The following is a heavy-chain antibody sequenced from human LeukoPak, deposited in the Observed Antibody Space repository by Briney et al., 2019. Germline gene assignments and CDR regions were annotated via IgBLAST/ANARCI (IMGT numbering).Heavy chain of an antibody. CDR2: ISDDGNNP. J-gene: IGHJ4*02. Sequence: GGSLRLSCAASGFTFSSYPIHWVRQAPGKGLDWVAVISDDGNNPYYSDSVKGRFTISRDNSKNTVYLQMNSLRAEDTAVYYCASIFSSGYSYFDYWGQGALVTVSS. D-gene: IGHD5-18*01. CDR3: ASIFSSGYSYFDY. V-gene: IGHV3-30-3*01. CDR1: GFTFSSYP.